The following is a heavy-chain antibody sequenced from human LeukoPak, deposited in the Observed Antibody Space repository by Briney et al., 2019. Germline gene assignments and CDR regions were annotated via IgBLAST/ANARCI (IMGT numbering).Heavy chain of an antibody. J-gene: IGHJ4*02. D-gene: IGHD5-18*01. V-gene: IGHV3-30*02. CDR2: IRYDGSNK. CDR3: ARDRAPYTAMAKEIDY. Sequence: GGSLRLSCAASGFTFSSYGMHWVRQAPGKGLEWVAFIRYDGSNKYYADSVKGRFTISRDNSKNTLYLQMNSLRAEDTAVYYCARDRAPYTAMAKEIDYWGQGTLVTVSS. CDR1: GFTFSSYG.